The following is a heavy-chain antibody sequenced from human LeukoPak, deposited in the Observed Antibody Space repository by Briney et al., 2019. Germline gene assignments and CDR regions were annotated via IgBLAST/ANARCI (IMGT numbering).Heavy chain of an antibody. CDR1: GFTFSSYA. V-gene: IGHV3-30-3*01. CDR2: ISYDGSNK. Sequence: GRSLRLSCAASGFTFSSYAMHWVRQAPGKGLEWVAVISYDGSNKYYAASVKGRFTISRDNSKNTLYLQMNSLRAEDTAVYYCAGERMVAAEAFDIWGQGTMVTVSS. D-gene: IGHD2-15*01. CDR3: AGERMVAAEAFDI. J-gene: IGHJ3*02.